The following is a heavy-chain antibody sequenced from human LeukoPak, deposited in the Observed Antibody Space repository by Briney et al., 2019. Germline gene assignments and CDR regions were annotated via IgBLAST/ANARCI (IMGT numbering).Heavy chain of an antibody. CDR2: IRDHGSNT. CDR1: GFTFSTHG. V-gene: IGHV3-30*02. D-gene: IGHD2-21*01. J-gene: IGHJ4*02. Sequence: GGSLRLPCAASGFTFSTHGMHWVRQAPGKGLEWVAFIRDHGSNTYYADSLKGRFTISRYNSKNTLHLQMKSLRPEDTAVYCCAKDHCGSCSGDDYFDHWGQGTLVTVSS. CDR3: AKDHCGSCSGDDYFDH.